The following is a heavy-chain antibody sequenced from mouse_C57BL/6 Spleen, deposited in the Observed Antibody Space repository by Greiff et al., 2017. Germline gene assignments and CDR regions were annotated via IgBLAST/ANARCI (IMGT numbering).Heavy chain of an antibody. V-gene: IGHV1-53*01. CDR1: GYTFTSFW. CDR3: AREGYDYDGAWFAY. CDR2: INPSNGGT. J-gene: IGHJ3*01. Sequence: VQLQQPGTELVKPGASVKLSCKASGYTFTSFWMHWVKQRPGQGLEWIGNINPSNGGTNYNEKFKSKATLTVDKSSSTAYMQLSSLTSEDSAVYYCAREGYDYDGAWFAYWGQGTLVTVSA. D-gene: IGHD2-4*01.